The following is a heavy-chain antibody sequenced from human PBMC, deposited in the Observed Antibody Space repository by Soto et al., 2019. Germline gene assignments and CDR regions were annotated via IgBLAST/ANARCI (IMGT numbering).Heavy chain of an antibody. Sequence: GQLVESWGGVVQPGRSLRVFCAASGFTFSDYARHWVRQAPGKGLEWVAVVSHVGRNTHYADSVKGRFTISRDSSKNTVSLEMTSLTAEDTAVYYCAKGRRQWLVTSDFNYWGQGALVTVSS. CDR3: AKGRRQWLVTSDFNY. CDR2: VSHVGRNT. CDR1: GFTFSDYA. V-gene: IGHV3-30*18. D-gene: IGHD6-19*01. J-gene: IGHJ4*02.